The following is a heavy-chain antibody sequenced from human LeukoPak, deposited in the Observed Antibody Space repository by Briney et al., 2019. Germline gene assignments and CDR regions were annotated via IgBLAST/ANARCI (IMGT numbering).Heavy chain of an antibody. Sequence: GGSLRLSCAASGFTFSSYAMSWVRQAPGKGLEWVSAISGGGGSTYYADSVKGRFTISRDNSKNTLYLQMNSLRAEDTAVYYCAKDPGGSQWFGELSDWGQGTLVTVSS. CDR2: ISGGGGST. D-gene: IGHD3-10*01. J-gene: IGHJ4*02. CDR3: AKDPGGSQWFGELSD. CDR1: GFTFSSYA. V-gene: IGHV3-23*01.